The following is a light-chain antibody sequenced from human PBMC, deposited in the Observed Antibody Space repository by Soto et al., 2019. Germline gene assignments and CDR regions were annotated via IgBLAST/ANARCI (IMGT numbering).Light chain of an antibody. CDR2: SNS. Sequence: QSALTQPPSASGTPGQRVTISCSGSSSNIGSNSVNWYQQVPGTAPKILIYSNSQWPSGVPDRFSGSKSGTSASLAISGLQSEDEADYYCGVWDDSVNVRYLFGTGTKVTVL. CDR3: GVWDDSVNVRYL. V-gene: IGLV1-44*01. CDR1: SSNIGSNS. J-gene: IGLJ1*01.